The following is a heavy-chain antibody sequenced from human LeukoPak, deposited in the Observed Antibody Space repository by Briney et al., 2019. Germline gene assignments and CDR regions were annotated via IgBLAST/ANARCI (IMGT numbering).Heavy chain of an antibody. V-gene: IGHV3-23*01. CDR2: ISGSGGST. J-gene: IGHJ4*02. D-gene: IGHD3-22*01. CDR3: AKGRRYYDSSGYYSYYFDY. CDR1: GFTFSSYA. Sequence: GGSLRLSCAASGFTFSSYAMSWVRQAPGKGLEWVSAISGSGGSTYYADSVKGRFTISRDNSRNTLYLQMNSLRAEDTAVYHCAKGRRYYDSSGYYSYYFDYWGQGTLVTVSS.